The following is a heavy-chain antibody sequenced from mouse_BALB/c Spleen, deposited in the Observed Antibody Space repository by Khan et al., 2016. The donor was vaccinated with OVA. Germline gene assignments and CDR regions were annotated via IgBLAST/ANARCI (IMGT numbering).Heavy chain of an antibody. CDR2: IYPYNDGT. V-gene: IGHV1S136*01. J-gene: IGHJ3*01. Sequence: EVQLQESGPELVKPGASVKMSCKASGFTFPSYVLHWVTQKPGQGLACIGNIYPYNDGTEYNEKFQGKATLTSDKSSSTAYMELSSLTSDDSAVYYCARGGFGSFAYWGQGTLVTVSA. D-gene: IGHD2-2*01. CDR3: ARGGFGSFAY. CDR1: GFTFPSYV.